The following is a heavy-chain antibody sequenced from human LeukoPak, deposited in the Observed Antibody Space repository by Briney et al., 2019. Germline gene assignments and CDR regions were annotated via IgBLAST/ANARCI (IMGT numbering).Heavy chain of an antibody. J-gene: IGHJ4*02. D-gene: IGHD7-27*01. CDR3: AKDGGLWVSAHWGDS. CDR2: ISSSGSTI. CDR1: GFTFSDYY. V-gene: IGHV3-11*01. Sequence: GGSLRLSCAASGFTFSDYYMSWIRQAPGKGLEWVSYISSSGSTIYYADSVKGRFTVSRDNSKNTLFLQMNSLRAEDTAVYYCAKDGGLWVSAHWGDSWGRGTLVTVSS.